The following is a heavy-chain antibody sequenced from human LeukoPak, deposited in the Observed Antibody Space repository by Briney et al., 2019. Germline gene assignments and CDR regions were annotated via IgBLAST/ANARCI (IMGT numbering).Heavy chain of an antibody. CDR3: ARTSNKWGAFDS. CDR1: GYTFTGYY. V-gene: IGHV1-2*02. CDR2: INPNSGGT. J-gene: IGHJ3*02. Sequence: ASVKVSCKASGYTFTGYYMHWARQAPGQGLEWMGWINPNSGGTNYAQKFQGRVTMTRDTSISTAYMELSRLRSDDTAVYYCARTSNKWGAFDSWGQGTMVTVSS. D-gene: IGHD1-26*01.